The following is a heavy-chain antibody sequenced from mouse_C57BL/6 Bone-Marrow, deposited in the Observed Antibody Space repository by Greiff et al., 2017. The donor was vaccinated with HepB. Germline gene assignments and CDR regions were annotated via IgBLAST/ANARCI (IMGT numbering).Heavy chain of an antibody. CDR2: IWSGGST. CDR1: GFSLTSYG. Sequence: QVQLKESGPGLVQPSQSLSITCTVSGFSLTSYGVHWVRQSPGKGLEWLGVIWSGGSTDYNAAFISSLSIRKDNSKSHVFFKMNSLQADDTAIYYCARGGVVTTGAWFAYWGQGTLVTVSA. V-gene: IGHV2-2*01. J-gene: IGHJ3*01. D-gene: IGHD2-2*01. CDR3: ARGGVVTTGAWFAY.